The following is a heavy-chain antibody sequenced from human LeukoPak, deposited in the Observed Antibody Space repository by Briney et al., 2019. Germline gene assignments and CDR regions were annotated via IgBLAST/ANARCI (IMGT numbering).Heavy chain of an antibody. CDR2: INHSGST. J-gene: IGHJ4*02. V-gene: IGHV4-34*01. Sequence: SETLSLTCAVYGGSFSGYYWSWIRQPPGKGLEWIGEINHSGSTNYNPSLKSRVTISVDTSKNQFSLKLSSVTAADTAVYYCARHKGGYWGRGTLVTVSS. D-gene: IGHD3-16*01. CDR1: GGSFSGYY. CDR3: ARHKGGY.